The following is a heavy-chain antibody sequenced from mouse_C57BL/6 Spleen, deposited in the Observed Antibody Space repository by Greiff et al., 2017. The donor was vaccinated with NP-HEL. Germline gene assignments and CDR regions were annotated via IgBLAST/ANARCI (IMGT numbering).Heavy chain of an antibody. CDR1: GYTFTSYW. CDR2: IDPSDSYT. D-gene: IGHD1-1*01. J-gene: IGHJ4*01. CDR3: GLRGYYYAMDY. V-gene: IGHV1-50*01. Sequence: QVQLQQPGAELVKPGASVKLSCKASGYTFTSYWMQWVKQRPGQGLEWIGEIDPSDSYTNYNQKFKGKATLTVDTSSSTAYMQLSSLTSEDSAVYYCGLRGYYYAMDYWGQGTSVTVSS.